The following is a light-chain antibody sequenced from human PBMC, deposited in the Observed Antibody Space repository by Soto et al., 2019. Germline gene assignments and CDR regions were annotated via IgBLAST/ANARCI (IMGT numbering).Light chain of an antibody. CDR2: GAS. V-gene: IGKV3-20*01. CDR1: QSVRSNY. CDR3: QQYGSSPPIT. J-gene: IGKJ5*01. Sequence: EIVLTQSPVTLSLSPGERATLSCRASQSVRSNYLAWYQQKPGQAPRLVIYGASSRATGIPDRFSGSESGTDFTLTITRLEPEDFAVYYCQQYGSSPPITFGQGTRLEIK.